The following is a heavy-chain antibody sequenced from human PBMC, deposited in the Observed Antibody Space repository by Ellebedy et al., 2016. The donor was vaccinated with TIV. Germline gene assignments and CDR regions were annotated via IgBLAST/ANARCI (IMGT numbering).Heavy chain of an antibody. Sequence: GGSLRLXXAAFGFTFSDHYMDWVRQAPGKGLEWVGRSRNKTKSYTTDYAASVKGRFTISRDDSKNSLYLQMNSLKTEDTAVYYCARPAYSGSYSEDYWGQGTLVTVSS. CDR3: ARPAYSGSYSEDY. D-gene: IGHD1-26*01. CDR2: SRNKTKSYTT. V-gene: IGHV3-72*01. CDR1: GFTFSDHY. J-gene: IGHJ4*02.